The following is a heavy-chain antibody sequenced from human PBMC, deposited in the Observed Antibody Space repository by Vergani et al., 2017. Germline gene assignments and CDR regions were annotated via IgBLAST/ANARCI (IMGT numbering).Heavy chain of an antibody. CDR1: GGSFSGYY. Sequence: QVQLQQWGAGLLKPSETLSLTCAVYGGSFSGYYWSWIRKPPGKGLEGIGEINHSGSTNYNPSLKSRVTISVDTSKNQFSLKLSSVTAADTAVYYCAGHDRGVTIFGVVMGGPADLDYWGQGTLVTVSS. J-gene: IGHJ4*02. D-gene: IGHD3-3*01. CDR3: AGHDRGVTIFGVVMGGPADLDY. CDR2: INHSGST. V-gene: IGHV4-34*01.